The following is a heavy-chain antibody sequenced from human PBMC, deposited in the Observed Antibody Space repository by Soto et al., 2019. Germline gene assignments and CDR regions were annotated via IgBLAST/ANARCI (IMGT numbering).Heavy chain of an antibody. V-gene: IGHV1-69*13. Sequence: SVKVSCKASGCTFSSYAISWVRQAPGQGLEWMGGIIPIFGTANYAQKFQGRVPTTADESTSTGYMELSRLRTEDTAVYYCARVGGFEFSGEDGPDYNSYAMDVWGKGTRVTVSS. CDR2: IIPIFGTA. CDR3: ARVGGFEFSGEDGPDYNSYAMDV. D-gene: IGHD3-10*01. J-gene: IGHJ6*04. CDR1: GCTFSSYA.